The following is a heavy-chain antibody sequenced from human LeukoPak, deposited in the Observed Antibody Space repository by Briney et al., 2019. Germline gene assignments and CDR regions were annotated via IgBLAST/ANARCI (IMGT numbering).Heavy chain of an antibody. CDR2: ISDSAGTT. CDR3: ANSNGRLFDY. D-gene: IGHD1-1*01. CDR1: GLTFSSYA. V-gene: IGHV3-23*01. Sequence: GGSLRLSCAASGLTFSSYAMSWVRQAPGKGLEWVSAISDSAGTTYYADSVKGRFTISRDNSKNTLYLQMNSLRAEDTALYYCANSNGRLFDYWGQGTLVTVSS. J-gene: IGHJ4*02.